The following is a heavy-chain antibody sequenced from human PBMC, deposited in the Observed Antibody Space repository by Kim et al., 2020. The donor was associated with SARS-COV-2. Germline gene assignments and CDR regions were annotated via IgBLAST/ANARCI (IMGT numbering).Heavy chain of an antibody. CDR3: ARDTPDVLGIGDFDY. Sequence: PSLKCRVTMSEDTSKNQFSLKRSSVTAADTAVYYCARDTPDVLGIGDFDYWGQGTLVTVSS. D-gene: IGHD7-27*01. J-gene: IGHJ4*02. V-gene: IGHV4-4*07.